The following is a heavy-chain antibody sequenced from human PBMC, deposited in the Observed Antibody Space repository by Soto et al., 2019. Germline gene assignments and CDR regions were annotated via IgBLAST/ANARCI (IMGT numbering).Heavy chain of an antibody. D-gene: IGHD4-4*01. CDR3: AGCDDYNCLATIDY. Sequence: GGSLRLSCAASGFTVSDHYMSWIRQAPGKGLEWISYISSSGSAKYYAESVMGRFTISRDNAKNSLYLQMNSLRAEDTAVYYCAGCDDYNCLATIDYWGQGTLVTVS. CDR1: GFTVSDHY. J-gene: IGHJ4*02. V-gene: IGHV3-11*01. CDR2: ISSSGSAK.